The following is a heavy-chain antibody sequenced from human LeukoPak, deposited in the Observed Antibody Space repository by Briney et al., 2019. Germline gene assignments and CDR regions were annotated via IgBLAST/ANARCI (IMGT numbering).Heavy chain of an antibody. D-gene: IGHD3-22*01. CDR3: ARHYKSSGYYYFDY. Sequence: GGSLRLSCVASGFTFNTYWMSWVRQAPGKGLEWVANIKEDGSRNNFVDSMKGRFAISRDNAKNSLYLQMNSLRAEDTAVYFCARHYKSSGYYYFDYWGQGALVTVSS. J-gene: IGHJ4*02. CDR2: IKEDGSRN. CDR1: GFTFNTYW. V-gene: IGHV3-7*01.